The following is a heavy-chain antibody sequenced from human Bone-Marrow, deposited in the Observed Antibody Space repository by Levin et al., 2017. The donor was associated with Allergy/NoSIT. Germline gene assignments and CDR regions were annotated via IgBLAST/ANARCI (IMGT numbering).Heavy chain of an antibody. CDR3: TRSLEGFDP. D-gene: IGHD5/OR15-5a*01. Sequence: SCTGSGFTFGDYVVSWVRQAPGKGLEWVAFIRSNTYGGAKEYAAPVKGRFSISRDDFKSTVYLQMNSLKIDDTAVYYCTRSLEGFDPWGQGTLVTVSS. CDR2: IRSNTYGGAK. J-gene: IGHJ5*02. V-gene: IGHV3-49*04. CDR1: GFTFGDYV.